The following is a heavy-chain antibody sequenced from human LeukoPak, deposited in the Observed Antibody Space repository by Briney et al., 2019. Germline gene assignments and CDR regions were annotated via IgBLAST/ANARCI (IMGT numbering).Heavy chain of an antibody. J-gene: IGHJ4*02. CDR3: ARGPYCSSTSCYTLFDY. CDR1: GFTFSSYG. V-gene: IGHV3-33*01. CDR2: IWYDRSNK. D-gene: IGHD2-2*02. Sequence: PGGSLRLSCAASGFTFSSYGMHWVRQAPGKGLEWVAAIWYDRSNKYYADPVKGRFTISRDNSKNTLYLQMNSLRAEDTAVYYCARGPYCSSTSCYTLFDYWGQGTLVTVSS.